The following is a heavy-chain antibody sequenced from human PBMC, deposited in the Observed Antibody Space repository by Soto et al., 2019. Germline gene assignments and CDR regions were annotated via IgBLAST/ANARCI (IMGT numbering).Heavy chain of an antibody. J-gene: IGHJ4*02. CDR3: AAPPRY. D-gene: IGHD6-6*01. V-gene: IGHV4-59*01. CDR1: GGSISSYY. CDR2: IYNSGNT. Sequence: QEQLQESGPGLVKPSETLSLTCTVSGGSISSYYWNWIRQPPGKGLEWIGYIYNSGNTNYNPSLRSRVTISVVTSKNQFSLQLPSVTAADTAVYYCAAPPRYWGQGTLVTVSS.